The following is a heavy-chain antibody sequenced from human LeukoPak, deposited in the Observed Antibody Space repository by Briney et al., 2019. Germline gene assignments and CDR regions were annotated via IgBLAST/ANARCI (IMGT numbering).Heavy chain of an antibody. CDR3: ARTSQPLVFDY. CDR2: IIPIFGTA. D-gene: IGHD2-8*02. CDR1: VDTFSSYA. V-gene: IGHV1-69*13. J-gene: IGHJ4*02. Sequence: GASVNVSCKASVDTFSSYAISWVQQAAGQGLKWMGGIIPIFGTANYAQKFQGRVTITADESTSTAYMELSSLRSEDTAVYYCARTSQPLVFDYWGQGTLVTVSS.